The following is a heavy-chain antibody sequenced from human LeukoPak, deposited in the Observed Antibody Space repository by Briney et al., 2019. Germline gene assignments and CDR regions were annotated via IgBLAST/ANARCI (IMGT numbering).Heavy chain of an antibody. Sequence: ASVKVSCKVSGYTLTELPMHWVRQAPGKGLEWMGGFDPEDGETIYAQKFQGRVTMTEDTSTDTAYMELSSLRSEDTAVYYCATVFASGYPLPSDWGQGTLVTVSS. CDR3: ATVFASGYPLPSD. CDR1: GYTLTELP. D-gene: IGHD3-3*01. J-gene: IGHJ4*02. CDR2: FDPEDGET. V-gene: IGHV1-24*01.